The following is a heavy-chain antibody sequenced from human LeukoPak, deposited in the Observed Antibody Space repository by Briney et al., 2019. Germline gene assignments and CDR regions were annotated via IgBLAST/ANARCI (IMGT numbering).Heavy chain of an antibody. J-gene: IGHJ6*02. CDR3: ATIKGFADSSGYYYYYYYGMDV. V-gene: IGHV1-24*01. CDR1: GYTLTELS. D-gene: IGHD3-22*01. CDR2: FDPEDGET. Sequence: ASVKVSCKVSGYTLTELSMHWVRQAPGKGLEWMGGFDPEDGETIYAQKFQGRVTMTVDTSTDTAYMELSSLRSEDTAVYYCATIKGFADSSGYYYYYYYGMDVWGQGTTVTVSS.